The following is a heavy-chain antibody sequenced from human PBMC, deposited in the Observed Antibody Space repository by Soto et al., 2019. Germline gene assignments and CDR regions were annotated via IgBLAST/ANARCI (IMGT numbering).Heavy chain of an antibody. CDR2: IYYSGST. CDR3: ARHVGYLGGADP. Sequence: SETLSLTCTVSGGSISSYYWSWIRQPPGKGLEWIGYIYYSGSTNYNPSLKSRVTISVDTSKNQFSLKLSSVTAADTAVYYCARHVGYLGGADPWGQGTLVTVSS. D-gene: IGHD2-15*01. CDR1: GGSISSYY. J-gene: IGHJ5*02. V-gene: IGHV4-59*08.